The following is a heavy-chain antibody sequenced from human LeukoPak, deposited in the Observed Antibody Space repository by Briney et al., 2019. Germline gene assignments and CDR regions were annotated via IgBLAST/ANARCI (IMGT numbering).Heavy chain of an antibody. J-gene: IGHJ4*02. CDR2: IYYSGST. D-gene: IGHD6-13*01. CDR1: GGSISSYY. V-gene: IGHV4-59*08. Sequence: SETLFLTCTVSGGSISSYYWSWIRQPPGKGLEWIGYIYYSGSTNYNPSLKSRVTISVDTSKNQFSLMLSSVTAADTAVYYCARRRIAAAGTDYWGQGTLVTVSS. CDR3: ARRRIAAAGTDY.